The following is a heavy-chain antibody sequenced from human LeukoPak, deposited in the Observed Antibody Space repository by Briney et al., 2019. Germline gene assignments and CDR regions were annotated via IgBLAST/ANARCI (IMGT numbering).Heavy chain of an antibody. D-gene: IGHD5-24*01. J-gene: IGHJ4*02. Sequence: GGSLRLSCAASGFTFSSYAMSWVRQAPGKGLEWVSAISGSGGSTYYADSVKGRFTISRDNSKNTLHLQMNSLRAEDTAVYYCAKREGKREYYFDYWGQGTLVTVSS. CDR2: ISGSGGST. V-gene: IGHV3-23*01. CDR1: GFTFSSYA. CDR3: AKREGKREYYFDY.